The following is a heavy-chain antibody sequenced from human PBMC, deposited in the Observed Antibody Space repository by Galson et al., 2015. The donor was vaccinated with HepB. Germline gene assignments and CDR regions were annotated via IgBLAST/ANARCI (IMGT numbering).Heavy chain of an antibody. D-gene: IGHD1-26*01. V-gene: IGHV3-23*01. CDR3: AKVTRRGPATATSFDF. CDR2: ISDSGLIT. Sequence: SLRLSCAASGFTFSHYSMTWVRQAPGKGLEWVSMISDSGLITYYADSVQGRFNISRDNDKNTLFLHMNNLKIVDTAVYYCAKVTRRGPATATSFDFWGQGTLVSVSS. J-gene: IGHJ4*02. CDR1: GFTFSHYS.